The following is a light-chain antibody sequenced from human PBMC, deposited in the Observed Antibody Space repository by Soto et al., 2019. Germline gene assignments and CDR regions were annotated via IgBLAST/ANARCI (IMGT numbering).Light chain of an antibody. V-gene: IGKV3-11*01. CDR3: QQRSNWPLT. CDR1: QSVGSY. CDR2: DAS. Sequence: EIVLTQSPATLSLSPGERVTLPCRASQSVGSYLAWYQQKPGQAPRLLIYDASNRATGIPARFSGSGSGTDFTLTISSLEPEDFAVYYCQQRSNWPLTFGGGTKVEIK. J-gene: IGKJ4*01.